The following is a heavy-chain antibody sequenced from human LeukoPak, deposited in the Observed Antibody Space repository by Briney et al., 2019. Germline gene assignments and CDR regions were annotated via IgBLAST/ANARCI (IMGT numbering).Heavy chain of an antibody. CDR2: ISGSGGST. CDR3: ARDPVSIGSRMNSDY. CDR1: GFTFSSYA. D-gene: IGHD3-10*01. Sequence: PGGSLRLSCAASGFTFSSYAMSWVRQAPGKGLEWVSAISGSGGSTYYADSVKGRFTISRDNSKKSLYLQMNSLRAEDTALYYCARDPVSIGSRMNSDYWGQGTLVTVSS. J-gene: IGHJ4*02. V-gene: IGHV3-23*01.